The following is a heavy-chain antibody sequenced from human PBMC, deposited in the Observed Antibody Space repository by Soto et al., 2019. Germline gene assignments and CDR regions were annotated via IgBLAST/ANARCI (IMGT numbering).Heavy chain of an antibody. CDR1: GFSLSRSGMG. Sequence: QITLKESGPTLVKPTQTLTLTCTFPGFSLSRSGMGVGCIRQPPGKALEWLALLYWDDDKRYSPSLKSRLTITKDTSKNQVFLTMTNMDPVDTATYYCAHRRDIFGPIKGDYFDYWSQGTLVTV. V-gene: IGHV2-5*02. CDR3: AHRRDIFGPIKGDYFDY. J-gene: IGHJ4*02. D-gene: IGHD3-3*01. CDR2: LYWDDDK.